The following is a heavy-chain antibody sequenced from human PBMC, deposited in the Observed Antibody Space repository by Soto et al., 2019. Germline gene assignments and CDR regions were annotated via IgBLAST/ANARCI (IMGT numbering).Heavy chain of an antibody. Sequence: MQMVESGGGSVQPGGSLRLSCAASGFPFSHYWMHWVRQTPGKGLVWGSRINPAGTITNYADSVEGRFTISRDNADSALFLQMNSLRAEDTAIYYCTSDTFGLRDTWGQGTLVTVSS. V-gene: IGHV3-74*01. CDR1: GFPFSHYW. CDR2: INPAGTIT. CDR3: TSDTFGLRDT. J-gene: IGHJ5*02. D-gene: IGHD3-16*01.